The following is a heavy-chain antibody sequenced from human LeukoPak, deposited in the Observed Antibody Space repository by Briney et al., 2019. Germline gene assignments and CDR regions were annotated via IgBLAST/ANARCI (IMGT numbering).Heavy chain of an antibody. J-gene: IGHJ5*02. CDR3: ARGTTPRYDFWSGYYPYNWFDP. CDR1: GGSFSGYY. D-gene: IGHD3-3*01. CDR2: INHSGST. Sequence: SETLSLTCAVYGGSFSGYYWSWIRQPPGKGLEWIREINHSGSTNYNPSLKSRVTISVDTSKNQFSLKLSSVTAADTAVYYCARGTTPRYDFWSGYYPYNWFDPWGQGTLVTVSS. V-gene: IGHV4-34*01.